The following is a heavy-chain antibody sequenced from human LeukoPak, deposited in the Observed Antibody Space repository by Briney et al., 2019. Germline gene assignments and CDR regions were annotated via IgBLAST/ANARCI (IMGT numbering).Heavy chain of an antibody. Sequence: GKSLKISCKVSGYSFTSYWIAWVRQMPGKDLEWIGIIYPNDSDTKYSPSFQGQVTISADKSISTAYLQWTSLKASDTAMYYCAKSWPLGAFNWFDPWGQGTLVTVPS. D-gene: IGHD4/OR15-4a*01. CDR1: GYSFTSYW. CDR2: IYPNDSDT. V-gene: IGHV5-51*03. J-gene: IGHJ5*02. CDR3: AKSWPLGAFNWFDP.